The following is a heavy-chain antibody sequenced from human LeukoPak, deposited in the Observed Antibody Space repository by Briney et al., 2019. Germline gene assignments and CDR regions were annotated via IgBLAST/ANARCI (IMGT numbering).Heavy chain of an antibody. J-gene: IGHJ6*02. CDR2: INHSGST. CDR3: ARIPMGSSWVYYYYGMDV. D-gene: IGHD6-13*01. V-gene: IGHV4-34*01. CDR1: GGSFSGYY. Sequence: SETLSLTCAVYGGSFSGYYWSWIRQPPGKGLEWIGEINHSGSTNYNPSLKSRVTISVDTSKNQFSLKLSSVTAADTAVYYCARIPMGSSWVYYYYGMDVWGQGTTVTVSS.